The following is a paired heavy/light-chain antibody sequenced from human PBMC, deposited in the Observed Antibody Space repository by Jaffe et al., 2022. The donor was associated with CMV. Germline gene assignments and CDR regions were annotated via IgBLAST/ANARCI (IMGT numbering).Heavy chain of an antibody. V-gene: IGHV3-30*03. D-gene: IGHD1-1*01. CDR1: GFTFSTYG. CDR3: ARAQQSGQQRGYFDH. J-gene: IGHJ4*02. CDR2: LSSDGGNK. Sequence: QVQLVESGGGVVQPGRSLRLSCAASGFTFSTYGMHWVRQAPGKGLEWVAILSSDGGNKYYADSVKGRFTISRDNSKNTLYLQMNSLRAEDTAVYYCARAQQSGQQRGYFDHWGQGTLVTVSS.
Light chain of an antibody. J-gene: IGKJ4*01. CDR3: QQYGTSPLT. Sequence: EIVLTQSPGTLSLSPGERATLSCRASQSVSSSYLAWYQQKPGQAPRLLIYGASSRATGIPDRFSGSGSGTDFNFTITRLEPEDFAVYYCQQYGTSPLTFGGGTKVEIK. CDR1: QSVSSSY. V-gene: IGKV3-20*01. CDR2: GAS.